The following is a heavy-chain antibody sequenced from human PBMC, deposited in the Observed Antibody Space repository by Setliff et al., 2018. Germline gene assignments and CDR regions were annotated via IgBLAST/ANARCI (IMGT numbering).Heavy chain of an antibody. CDR2: TSYDGINK. Sequence: GGSLRLSCAASGFSFSDYYMGWIRQAPGKGLEWVAVTSYDGINKYYADPVKGRFTISRDNAKNSLYLQMNSLRTEDTAVYYCARGGGYCSSTSCQGFDYWGQGTLVTVSS. D-gene: IGHD2-2*01. V-gene: IGHV3-30*07. CDR3: ARGGGYCSSTSCQGFDY. CDR1: GFSFSDYY. J-gene: IGHJ4*02.